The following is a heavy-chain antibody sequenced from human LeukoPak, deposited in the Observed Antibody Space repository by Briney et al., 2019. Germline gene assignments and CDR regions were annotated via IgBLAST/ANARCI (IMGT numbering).Heavy chain of an antibody. D-gene: IGHD5-18*01. CDR3: ARGARGFYTAMVIYAFDI. J-gene: IGHJ3*02. CDR2: IHYSEDT. V-gene: IGHV4-59*12. CDR1: GGSIGSYY. Sequence: PSETLSLTCAVSGGSIGSYYWSWIRQPPGKRLEWIGYIHYSEDTSYNPSLKSRVTISVDTSKNQFSLKLSSVTAADTAVYYCARGARGFYTAMVIYAFDIWGQGTMVTVSS.